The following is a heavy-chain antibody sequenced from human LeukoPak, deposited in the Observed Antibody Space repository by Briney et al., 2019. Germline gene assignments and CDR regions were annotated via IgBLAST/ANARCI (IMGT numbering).Heavy chain of an antibody. CDR1: GFTFSSYS. D-gene: IGHD3-9*01. V-gene: IGHV3-48*04. CDR2: INSRGDTI. J-gene: IGHJ5*02. CDR3: ARDGPTPGLRYFDWSNWFDP. Sequence: GGSLRLSCAASGFTFSSYSMNWVRQTPGKGLEWVSFINSRGDTIFYADSVKGRFTVSRDNVKNSLFLQMNSLRAEDTAMYYCARDGPTPGLRYFDWSNWFDPWGQGTLVTVSS.